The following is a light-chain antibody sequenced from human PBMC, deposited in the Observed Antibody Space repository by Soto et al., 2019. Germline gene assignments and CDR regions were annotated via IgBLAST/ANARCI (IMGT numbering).Light chain of an antibody. V-gene: IGKV3-15*01. J-gene: IGKJ2*01. CDR3: QQYNNWSLYT. CDR2: DAS. Sequence: EILMTQSPATLSVSPGERATLSCRASQIVSINVAWYQQKPGQAPRLLIYDASTRATGIPARFSGYGSGTEFTLTISSLQSEDFAVYYCQQYNNWSLYTFGQGTKLEIK. CDR1: QIVSIN.